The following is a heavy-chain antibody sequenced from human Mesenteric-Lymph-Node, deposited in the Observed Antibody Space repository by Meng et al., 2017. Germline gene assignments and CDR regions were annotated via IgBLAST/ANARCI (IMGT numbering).Heavy chain of an antibody. CDR3: AKDLVHYYDSSGYNFDY. CDR2: ISWNSGSI. Sequence: LSLTCAASGFTFDDYAMHWVRQAPGKGLEWVSGISWNSGSIGYADSVKGRFTISRDNAKNSLYLQMNSLRAEDTALYYCAKDLVHYYDSSGYNFDYWGQGTLVTVSS. CDR1: GFTFDDYA. D-gene: IGHD3-22*01. J-gene: IGHJ4*02. V-gene: IGHV3-9*01.